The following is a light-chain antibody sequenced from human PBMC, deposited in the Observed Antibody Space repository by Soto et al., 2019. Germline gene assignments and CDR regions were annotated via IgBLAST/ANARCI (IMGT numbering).Light chain of an antibody. CDR1: LAINTY. CDR3: QKYNSASALT. CDR2: GAS. J-gene: IGKJ4*01. Sequence: GDRVTIPCRASLAINTYLAWYQQIPGKVPRLLIYGASTLQSGVPSRFSGSGSGTYFTLTISSLQPEDAATYYCQKYNSASALTFGGGTKVEIK. V-gene: IGKV1-27*01.